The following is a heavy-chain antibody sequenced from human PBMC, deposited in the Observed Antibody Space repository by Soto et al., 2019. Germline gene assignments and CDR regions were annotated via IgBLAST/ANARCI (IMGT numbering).Heavy chain of an antibody. Sequence: SETLSLTCTVSGGSISSSSYYWGWIRQPPGKGLVWIGSIYYSGSTYYNPSLKSRVTISVDTSKNQFSLKLSSVTAADTAVYYCASNYDFWSGKGYYYGMDVWGQGTTVTVSS. V-gene: IGHV4-39*01. CDR1: GGSISSSSYY. J-gene: IGHJ6*02. CDR2: IYYSGST. CDR3: ASNYDFWSGKGYYYGMDV. D-gene: IGHD3-3*01.